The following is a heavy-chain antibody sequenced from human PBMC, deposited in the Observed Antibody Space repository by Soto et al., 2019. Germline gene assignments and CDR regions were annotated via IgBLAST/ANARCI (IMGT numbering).Heavy chain of an antibody. D-gene: IGHD4-17*01. J-gene: IGHJ5*02. Sequence: ASVKVSCKVSGYTLTELSMHWVRQAPGKGLEWMGGFDPEDGETIYAQKFQGRVTMTEDTSTDTAYMELSSLRSEDTAVYYCATTDEYGDYNWFDPWGQRTPVTVSS. CDR1: GYTLTELS. V-gene: IGHV1-24*01. CDR2: FDPEDGET. CDR3: ATTDEYGDYNWFDP.